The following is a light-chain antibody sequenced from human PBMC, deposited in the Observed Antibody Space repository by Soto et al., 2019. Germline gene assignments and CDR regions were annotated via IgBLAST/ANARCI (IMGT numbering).Light chain of an antibody. CDR2: GAS. J-gene: IGKJ5*01. V-gene: IGKV3-15*01. CDR1: QSVSSN. Sequence: ERVMTQSPATLSVSPGERATLSCRASQSVSSNLAWYQQKPGQAPRLFIYGASTRATAIPPRFSGSGSGAEFPLTLSRLQSEDFAVYYCQQYDNWPITFGQGTRLEIK. CDR3: QQYDNWPIT.